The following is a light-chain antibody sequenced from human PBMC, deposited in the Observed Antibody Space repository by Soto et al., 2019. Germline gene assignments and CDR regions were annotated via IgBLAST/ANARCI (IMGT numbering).Light chain of an antibody. CDR1: QSVSSN. J-gene: IGKJ3*01. V-gene: IGKV3-15*01. CDR3: QQRGT. CDR2: SAS. Sequence: EIVMTQSPATLSVSPGERATLSCRASQSVSSNLAWYQQKPGQAPRLLIYSASTRASGIPARFSGSGSGTDFTLTISSLEPEDLAVYYCQQRGTFGPGTKVDIK.